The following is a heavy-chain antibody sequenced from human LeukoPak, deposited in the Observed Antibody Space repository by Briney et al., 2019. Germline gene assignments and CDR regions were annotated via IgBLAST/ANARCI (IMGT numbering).Heavy chain of an antibody. J-gene: IGHJ4*02. D-gene: IGHD3-16*01. CDR3: ARDQGGEQSY. Sequence: GGSLRLSCAASGFTFSSYSMNWVRQAPGKGLEWVSYISSSGRTMYYADSVKGRFTFSRDNAKNSLYLQMDSLRAEDTAVYYCARDQGGEQSYWGQGTLVAVSS. CDR2: ISSSGRTM. CDR1: GFTFSSYS. V-gene: IGHV3-48*04.